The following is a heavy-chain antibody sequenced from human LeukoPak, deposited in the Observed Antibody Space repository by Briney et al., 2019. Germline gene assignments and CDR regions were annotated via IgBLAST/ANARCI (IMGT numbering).Heavy chain of an antibody. V-gene: IGHV4-39*01. D-gene: IGHD3-22*01. CDR2: IYYSGST. J-gene: IGHJ4*02. CDR3: ARHTYYYDSSGHHFDY. CDR1: GGSISSSSYY. Sequence: SETLSLTCTVSGGSISSSSYYWGWIRQPPGKGLEWIGSIYYSGSTYYNPSLKSRVTISVDTSKNQFSLKLSSVTAADTAVYYCARHTYYYDSSGHHFDYWGQGTLVTVSS.